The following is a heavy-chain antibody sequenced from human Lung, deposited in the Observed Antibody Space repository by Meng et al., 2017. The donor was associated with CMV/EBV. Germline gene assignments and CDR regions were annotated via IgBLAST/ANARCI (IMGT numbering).Heavy chain of an antibody. Sequence: SVKVSXKASGYIFMHYGISWVRQAPGQGLEWMGWIGAYNGNTNYAEKLQGRVTMTTDTSTSTAYMELRSLQSDDTAVYYCARDGRYYGLRDQGVTHDYWGQGTXVTVSS. CDR1: GYIFMHYG. J-gene: IGHJ4*02. CDR3: ARDGRYYGLRDQGVTHDY. D-gene: IGHD1-26*01. CDR2: IGAYNGNT. V-gene: IGHV1-18*01.